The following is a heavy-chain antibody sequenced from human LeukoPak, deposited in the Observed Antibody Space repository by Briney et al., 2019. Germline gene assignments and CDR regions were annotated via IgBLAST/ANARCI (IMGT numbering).Heavy chain of an antibody. CDR2: IYYSGST. CDR3: ARLYYGDYPDY. CDR1: GGSISSSSYY. D-gene: IGHD4-17*01. J-gene: IGHJ4*02. Sequence: PSETLSLTCTVSGGSISSSSYYWGWIRQPPGKGLEWIGSIYYSGSTYYNPSLKSRVTISVDTSKNQFSLKLSSVTAADTAVYYCARLYYGDYPDYWGQGTLVTVSS. V-gene: IGHV4-39*07.